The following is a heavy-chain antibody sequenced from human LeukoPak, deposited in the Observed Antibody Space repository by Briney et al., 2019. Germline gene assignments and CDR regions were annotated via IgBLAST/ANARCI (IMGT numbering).Heavy chain of an antibody. CDR3: ARGYYYGSGSYSPLFDP. CDR1: GGTFSSYA. V-gene: IGHV1-69*01. D-gene: IGHD3-10*01. J-gene: IGHJ5*02. Sequence: SVKVSCKASGGTFSSYAISWVRQAPGQGLEWMGGNIPIFGTANYAQKFQGRVTITADESTSTAYMELSSLRSEDTAVYYCARGYYYGSGSYSPLFDPWGQGTLVTVSS. CDR2: NIPIFGTA.